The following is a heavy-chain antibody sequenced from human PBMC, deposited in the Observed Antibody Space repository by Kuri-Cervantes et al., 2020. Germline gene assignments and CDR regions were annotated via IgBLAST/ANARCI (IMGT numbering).Heavy chain of an antibody. CDR1: GFAFNNYW. J-gene: IGHJ4*02. Sequence: GESLKISCAASGFAFNNYWMNWVRQAPGKGLEWVANMNEDGSQKYYVDSVKGRFTISRDNAKNSLYLQMNSLRVEDTAVYYCARYPGIAVAGTGGFDYWGQGALVTVSS. CDR3: ARYPGIAVAGTGGFDY. V-gene: IGHV3-7*01. CDR2: MNEDGSQK. D-gene: IGHD6-19*01.